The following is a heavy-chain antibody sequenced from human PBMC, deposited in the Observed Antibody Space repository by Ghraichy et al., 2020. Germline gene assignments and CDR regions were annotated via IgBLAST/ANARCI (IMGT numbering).Heavy chain of an antibody. J-gene: IGHJ6*02. CDR3: AKVRDDFYYCGMDV. V-gene: IGHV3-23*01. D-gene: IGHD3-3*01. CDR2: ISGSGDYT. CDR1: GFTFRSYS. Sequence: GGSLRLSCEASGFTFRSYSMNWVRQAPGKPLEWVSTISGSGDYTYYANSVKGRFSISRDNSNNTLSLQMDSLRAEDTALYYCAKVRDDFYYCGMDVWGQGTTVTVSS.